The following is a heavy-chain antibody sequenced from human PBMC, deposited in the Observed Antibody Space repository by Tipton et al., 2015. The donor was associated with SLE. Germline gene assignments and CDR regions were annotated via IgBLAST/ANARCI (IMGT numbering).Heavy chain of an antibody. CDR2: IYYSGST. V-gene: IGHV4-31*03. Sequence: TLSLTCSVSGASISSHYWSWIRQHPGKGLEWIGYIYYSGSTYYNPSLKSRITISVDTSKNQFSLELSSVTSADTAVYYCARTNSGEYYFDYWGQGTLVTVSS. D-gene: IGHD3-16*01. CDR1: GASISSHY. J-gene: IGHJ4*02. CDR3: ARTNSGEYYFDY.